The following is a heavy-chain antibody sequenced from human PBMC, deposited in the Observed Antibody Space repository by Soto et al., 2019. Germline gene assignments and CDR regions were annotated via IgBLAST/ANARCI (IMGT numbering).Heavy chain of an antibody. V-gene: IGHV3-23*01. CDR2: ISGSGGST. J-gene: IGHJ4*02. Sequence: GGSLRLSCAASGFTFSSYAMSWVRQAPGKGLEWVTAISGSGGSTYYADSVKGRFTISRDNSKNTLYLQMNSLRAEDTAVYYCATGGHVYSSGWYFDYWGQGTLVTVSS. D-gene: IGHD6-19*01. CDR1: GFTFSSYA. CDR3: ATGGHVYSSGWYFDY.